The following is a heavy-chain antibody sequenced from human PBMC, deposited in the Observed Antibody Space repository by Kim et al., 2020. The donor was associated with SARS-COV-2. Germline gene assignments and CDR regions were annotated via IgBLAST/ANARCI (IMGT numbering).Heavy chain of an antibody. CDR1: GFTFSSYG. Sequence: GGSLRLSCAASGFTFSSYGMHWVRQAPGKGLEWVAVISYDGSNKYYADSVKGRFTISRDNSKNTLYLQMHSLRSAYTAVYYCARDKCGYAFNWYLDLWGR. V-gene: IGHV3-33*05. CDR3: ARDKCGYAFNWYLDL. D-gene: IGHD5-12*01. J-gene: IGHJ2*01. CDR2: ISYDGSNK.